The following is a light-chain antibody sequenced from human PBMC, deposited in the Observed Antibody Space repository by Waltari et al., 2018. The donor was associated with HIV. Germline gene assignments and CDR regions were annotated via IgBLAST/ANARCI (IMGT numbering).Light chain of an antibody. CDR3: ASWDDSLNGPV. Sequence: QSVLTQPPSTSGTPGQRVTISCSGSSSNIGSHTVSWFQQLPGKAPKVLIYGKHQRPSGVPDRFSGSKSGTSASLAIGGLQSEDEADYYCASWDDSLNGPVFGGGTTLTVL. J-gene: IGLJ2*01. CDR1: SSNIGSHT. CDR2: GKH. V-gene: IGLV1-44*01.